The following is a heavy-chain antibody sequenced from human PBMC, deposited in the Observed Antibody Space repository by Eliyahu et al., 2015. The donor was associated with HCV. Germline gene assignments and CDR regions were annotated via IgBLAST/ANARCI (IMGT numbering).Heavy chain of an antibody. Sequence: EVQLVESGGALVQPGGSLRLSCAASGFTFSAYWMTWVRQAPGRGLEGVANIRQDGNLKQYLDSVRGRFTISRDNTKNSLFLQMNSLRAEDTALYYCARGASSSLDTDDFDFWGQGTLVTVS. V-gene: IGHV3-7*01. CDR1: GFTFSAYW. J-gene: IGHJ4*02. CDR2: IRQDGNLK. D-gene: IGHD5-18*01. CDR3: ARGASSSLDTDDFDF.